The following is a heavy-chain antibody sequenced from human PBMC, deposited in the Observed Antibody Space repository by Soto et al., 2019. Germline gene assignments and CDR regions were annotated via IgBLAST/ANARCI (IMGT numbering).Heavy chain of an antibody. J-gene: IGHJ3*02. D-gene: IGHD3-10*01. CDR2: IMGSGTTI. CDR1: GFTFSDYS. Sequence: QVQLVESGGGLVKPGGSLRLSGAASGFTFSDYSMSWIRQAPGKGLEWVSNIMGSGTTINYADFVKGRFTITRDNAKNSVYLQMNSLRADDTAVYYCARGSGSWSAFDIWGQGTMVTVSS. CDR3: ARGSGSWSAFDI. V-gene: IGHV3-11*01.